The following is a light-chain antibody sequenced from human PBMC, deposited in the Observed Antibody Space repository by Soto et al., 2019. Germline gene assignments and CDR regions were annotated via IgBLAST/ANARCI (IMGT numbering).Light chain of an antibody. J-gene: IGLJ2*01. CDR2: SNN. CDR1: RSNIGSNT. CDR3: ATWDDSLNGHVV. V-gene: IGLV1-44*01. Sequence: QAVVTQPPSESGTPGQRVTISCSGSRSNIGSNTVNWYQQLPGTAPKFLIYSNNQRPSGVPKRFSGSKSGTSASLAISGLPSEDEADYYCATWDDSLNGHVVFGGGTKLPVL.